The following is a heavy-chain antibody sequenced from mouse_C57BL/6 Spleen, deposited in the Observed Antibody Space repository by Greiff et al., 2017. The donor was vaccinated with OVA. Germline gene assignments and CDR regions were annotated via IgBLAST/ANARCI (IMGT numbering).Heavy chain of an antibody. D-gene: IGHD2-2*01. CDR2: INYDGSST. CDR1: GFTFSDYY. J-gene: IGHJ3*01. V-gene: IGHV5-16*01. CDR3: ARDGHGYPFAY. Sequence: EVKLEESEGGLVQPGSSMKLSCTASGFTFSDYYMAWVRQVPEKGLEWVANINYDGSSTYYLDSLKSRFIISRDNAKNILYLQMSSLKSEDTATYYCARDGHGYPFAYWGQGTLVTVSA.